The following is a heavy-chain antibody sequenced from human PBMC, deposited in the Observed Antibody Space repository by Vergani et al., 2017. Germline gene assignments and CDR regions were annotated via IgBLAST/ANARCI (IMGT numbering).Heavy chain of an antibody. V-gene: IGHV3-23*01. Sequence: EVQLLESGGGLVQPGGSLRLTCAASEFTFSNYAMNWVRQAPGKGLDWVSGISGSGVSAYYADSVKGRFTISRDNSKNMLYLQMNSLRAEDTAVYYCARLSYDTTPYLQGGYDCWGQGTLVSVSS. D-gene: IGHD3-22*01. CDR3: ARLSYDTTPYLQGGYDC. CDR1: EFTFSNYA. CDR2: ISGSGVSA. J-gene: IGHJ4*02.